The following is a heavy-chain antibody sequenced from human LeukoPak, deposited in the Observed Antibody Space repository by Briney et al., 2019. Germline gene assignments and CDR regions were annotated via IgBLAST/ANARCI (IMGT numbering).Heavy chain of an antibody. V-gene: IGHV1-18*01. Sequence: ASVKVSCKASGYTFTSYGISWVRQAPGQGLEWMGWISAYNGNTNYAQKLQGRVTMTTDTSTSTAYMELRSLRSDDTAVYYCARNYYGSGSDPTDYGMDVWGQGTTVTVSS. J-gene: IGHJ6*02. CDR2: ISAYNGNT. CDR1: GYTFTSYG. CDR3: ARNYYGSGSDPTDYGMDV. D-gene: IGHD3-10*01.